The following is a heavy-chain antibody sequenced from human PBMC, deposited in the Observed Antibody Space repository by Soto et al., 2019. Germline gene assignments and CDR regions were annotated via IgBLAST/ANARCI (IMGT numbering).Heavy chain of an antibody. CDR2: ISYDGSNK. Sequence: GGSLRLSCAASGFTFSNYALHWVRQAPGKGLGWVAVISYDGSNKYYADSAKGRFTISRDNSKNTLYLQMNSLRPEDTALYYCATDYSRGAGYWGQGTRVTVSS. D-gene: IGHD6-13*01. CDR1: GFTFSNYA. CDR3: ATDYSRGAGY. V-gene: IGHV3-30-3*01. J-gene: IGHJ4*02.